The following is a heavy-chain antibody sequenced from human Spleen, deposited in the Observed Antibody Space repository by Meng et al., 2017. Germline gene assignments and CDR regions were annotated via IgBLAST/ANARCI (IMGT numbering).Heavy chain of an antibody. CDR3: ARGVTMVRGTTWDWFDP. CDR1: GGSVSGTSYY. J-gene: IGHJ5*02. D-gene: IGHD3-10*01. V-gene: IGHV4-61*01. CDR2: IYYTEST. Sequence: VQVHGSGPGLVRPSETMSLTCTVSGGSVSGTSYYWSWIRQPPGRGLEWIGYIYYTESTDYNPSLKSRVTISVDTSKNQFSLKLSSVTAADTAVYYCARGVTMVRGTTWDWFDPWGQGTLVTVSS.